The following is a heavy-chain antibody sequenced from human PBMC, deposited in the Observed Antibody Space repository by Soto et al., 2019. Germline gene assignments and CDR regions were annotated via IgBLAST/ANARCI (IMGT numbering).Heavy chain of an antibody. CDR1: GFSFIKYA. V-gene: IGHV3-23*01. D-gene: IGHD2-21*01. CDR3: ARGFPAGKGSPPDY. CDR2: LSGSGGGT. J-gene: IGHJ4*02. Sequence: EVQLLESGGGLVQPGGSLRLSCAASGFSFIKYAMSWVRQAPGKGLEWVSGLSGSGGGTSSADSVKGRFAISRDNSRNTLYLQMNSLRDGDTAIYYCARGFPAGKGSPPDYWGQGTLVTVSS.